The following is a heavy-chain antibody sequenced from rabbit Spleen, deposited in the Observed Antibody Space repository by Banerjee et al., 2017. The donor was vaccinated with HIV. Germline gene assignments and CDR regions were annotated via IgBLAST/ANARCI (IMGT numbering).Heavy chain of an antibody. CDR2: IDLLFGGT. CDR1: GFSFSSSYY. D-gene: IGHD1-1*01. V-gene: IGHV1S45*01. CDR3: VRGASSSGYYNL. J-gene: IGHJ4*01. Sequence: QEQLVESGGGLVKPEGSLALTCTASGFSFSSSYYMCWVRQAPGKGLEWIGCIDLLFGGTYYASWVNGRFTISSHNAQNTLYLQLNSLTVADTATYFCVRGASSSGYYNLWGQGTLVTVS.